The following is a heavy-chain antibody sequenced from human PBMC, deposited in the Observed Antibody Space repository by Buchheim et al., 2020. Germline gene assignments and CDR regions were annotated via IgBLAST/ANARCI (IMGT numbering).Heavy chain of an antibody. Sequence: EVQLVQSGAEVKKPGESLKISCKGSGYSFTNHWIGWVRQMPGKGLEWMGIIYPGDSDTRYSPSFQGQVTISADKSISTAYLQWSSLKASDTAMYYCARDLGYCSSTSCYRTYYYYGMDVWGQGTT. D-gene: IGHD2-2*02. CDR3: ARDLGYCSSTSCYRTYYYYGMDV. J-gene: IGHJ6*02. CDR1: GYSFTNHW. CDR2: IYPGDSDT. V-gene: IGHV5-51*01.